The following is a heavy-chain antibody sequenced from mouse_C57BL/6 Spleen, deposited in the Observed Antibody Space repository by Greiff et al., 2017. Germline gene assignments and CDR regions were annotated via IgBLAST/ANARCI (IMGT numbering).Heavy chain of an antibody. V-gene: IGHV3-6*01. J-gene: IGHJ2*01. CDR3: ARDGRLRYYFDY. CDR1: GYSITSGYY. CDR2: ISYDGSN. Sequence: EVKLVESGPGLVKPSQSLSLTCSVTGYSITSGYYWNWIRQFPGNKLEWMGYISYDGSNNYNPSLKNRISITRDTSQNQFFLKLNSVTTEDTATYYCARDGRLRYYFDYWGQGTTLTVSS. D-gene: IGHD1-1*01.